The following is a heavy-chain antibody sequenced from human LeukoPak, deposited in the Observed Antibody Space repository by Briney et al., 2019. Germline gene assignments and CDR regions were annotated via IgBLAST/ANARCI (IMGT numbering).Heavy chain of an antibody. CDR2: INPKGGGT. V-gene: IGHV1-2*06. J-gene: IGHJ4*02. CDR1: GYXFTSYS. D-gene: IGHD3-3*01. CDR3: ARRYDFWSGYYTTGLGVDY. Sequence: ASVKVSCKASGYXFTSYSMHWVRQAPGQGLEWMGRINPKGGGTDYAQKFQGRVTMTRDTSISTAYMELSRLRSDDTAVYYCARRYDFWSGYYTTGLGVDYWGQGTLVTVSS.